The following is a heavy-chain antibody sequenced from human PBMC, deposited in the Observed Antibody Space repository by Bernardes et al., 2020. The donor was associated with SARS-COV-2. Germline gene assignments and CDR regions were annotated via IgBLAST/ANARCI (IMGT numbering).Heavy chain of an antibody. J-gene: IGHJ4*02. V-gene: IGHV3-48*01. CDR3: ARLGTRTGTPFDY. Sequence: GGSLRLSCAASGFTFSSYSMNWVRQAPGKGLEWVSYISSSSSTIYYADSVKGRFTISRDNAKNSLYLQMNSLRAEDTAVYYCARLGTRTGTPFDYWGQGTLVTVSS. CDR1: GFTFSSYS. CDR2: ISSSSSTI. D-gene: IGHD1-1*01.